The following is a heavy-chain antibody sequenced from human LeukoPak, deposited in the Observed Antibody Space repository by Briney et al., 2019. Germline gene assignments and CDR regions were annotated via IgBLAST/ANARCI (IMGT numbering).Heavy chain of an antibody. CDR1: GGSISSYY. V-gene: IGHV4-4*07. J-gene: IGHJ5*02. CDR2: IYTSGST. CDR3: ARDGKYYDILTGSYNLNWFDP. D-gene: IGHD3-9*01. Sequence: SETLSLTCTVSGGSISSYYWSWIRQPAGKGLEWIGRIYTSGSTNYNPSLKSRVTMSVDTSKNQFSLKLSSVTAADTAVYHCARDGKYYDILTGSYNLNWFDPWGQGTLVAVSS.